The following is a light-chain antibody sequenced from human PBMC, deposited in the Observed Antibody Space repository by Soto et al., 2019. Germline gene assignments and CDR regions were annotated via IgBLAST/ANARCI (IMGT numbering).Light chain of an antibody. CDR1: QSVNSNY. V-gene: IGKV3-20*01. Sequence: EIVLTQSPGTLSLSPGERATLSCRASQSVNSNYLAWYQRKPGQAPRLLIYGASNRATDIPYRFSASGSGTDFTLTITRLEPEDVAVYYCQKYDSSPPTFGQGTKVEIK. CDR2: GAS. CDR3: QKYDSSPPT. J-gene: IGKJ1*01.